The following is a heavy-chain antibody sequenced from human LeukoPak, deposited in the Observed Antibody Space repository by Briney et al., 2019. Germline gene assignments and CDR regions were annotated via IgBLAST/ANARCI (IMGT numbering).Heavy chain of an antibody. CDR1: GGSISSGDYY. CDR2: IYYSGST. V-gene: IGHV4-30-4*08. D-gene: IGHD1-14*01. Sequence: SETLSLTCTVSGGSISSGDYYWSWIRQPPGKGLEWIGYIYYSGSTYYNPSLKSRVTISVDTSKNQFSLKLSSVTAADTAVYYCARDSENSRIQSSWFDPWGQGTLVTVSS. CDR3: ARDSENSRIQSSWFDP. J-gene: IGHJ5*02.